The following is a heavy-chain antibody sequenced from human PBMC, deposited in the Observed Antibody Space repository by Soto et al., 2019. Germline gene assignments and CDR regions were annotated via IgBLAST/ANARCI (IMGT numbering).Heavy chain of an antibody. CDR3: AREDYDILTGYFISYYFDY. J-gene: IGHJ4*02. CDR1: GGTFSSYT. Sequence: QVQLVQSGAEVKKPGSSVKVSCKASGGTFSSYTISWVRQAPGQGLEWMGRIIPILSVANYAQKFQGRVTITADKSTGTDYMELSSLRSEDTAVYYCAREDYDILTGYFISYYFDYWGQGTLVTVSS. D-gene: IGHD3-9*01. CDR2: IIPILSVA. V-gene: IGHV1-69*02.